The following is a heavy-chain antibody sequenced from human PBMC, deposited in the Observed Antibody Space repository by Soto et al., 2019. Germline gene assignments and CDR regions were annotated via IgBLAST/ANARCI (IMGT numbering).Heavy chain of an antibody. Sequence: PGESLKISCAASGFPFNTYAMNWVRQAPGKGLEWVSTITTDNRTYYADSVMGRFTIARDNSQNTVSLQMKSLRAEDTAVYYCVGCKILPGGLRGWFDPWGPGTLVTVSS. D-gene: IGHD2-15*01. CDR3: VGCKILPGGLRGWFDP. J-gene: IGHJ5*02. CDR1: GFPFNTYA. CDR2: ITTDNRT. V-gene: IGHV3-23*05.